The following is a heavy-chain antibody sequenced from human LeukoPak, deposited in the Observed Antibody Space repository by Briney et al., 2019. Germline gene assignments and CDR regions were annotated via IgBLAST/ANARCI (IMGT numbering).Heavy chain of an antibody. V-gene: IGHV4-61*02. CDR3: ARSNWGSGPPFDY. J-gene: IGHJ4*02. CDR2: IYTSGST. CDR1: GGSISSGSYY. Sequence: SETLSLTCTVSGGSISSGSYYWSWIRQPAGKGLEWIGRIYTSGSTNYNPSLKSRVTISVDTSKNQFSLKLSSVTAADTAVCYCARSNWGSGPPFDYWGQGTLVTVSS. D-gene: IGHD7-27*01.